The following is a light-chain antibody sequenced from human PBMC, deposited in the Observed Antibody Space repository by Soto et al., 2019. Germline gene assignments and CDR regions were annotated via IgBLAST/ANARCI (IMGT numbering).Light chain of an antibody. CDR2: EVT. V-gene: IGLV2-8*01. CDR3: ISYGDSDNLVV. Sequence: QSALTQPPSASGSPGQSVTISCTGTSSDIGGYNYVSWYQQHPGKAPKLIIYEVTKRPSGVPDRFSGSKSGNTASLAVSGLPAEDEADYYCISYGDSDNLVVFGGGTKLTVL. CDR1: SSDIGGYNY. J-gene: IGLJ2*01.